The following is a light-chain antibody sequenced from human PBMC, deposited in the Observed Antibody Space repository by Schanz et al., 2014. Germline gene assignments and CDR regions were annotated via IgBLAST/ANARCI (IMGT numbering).Light chain of an antibody. CDR2: DVS. J-gene: IGLJ3*02. Sequence: QSALTQSASVSGSPGQSITISCTGTSSDVGGYNYVSWYQQHPGKAPKLMIYDVSARPSGVSNRFSGSKSGNTASLTISGLPAEDEADYYCSSYTSSSTPGVFGGGTKLTVL. CDR3: SSYTSSSTPGV. CDR1: SSDVGGYNY. V-gene: IGLV2-14*01.